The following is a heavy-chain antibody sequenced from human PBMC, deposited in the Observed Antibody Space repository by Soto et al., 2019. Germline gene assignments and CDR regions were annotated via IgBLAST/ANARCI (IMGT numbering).Heavy chain of an antibody. Sequence: PGGSLRLSCAASGFTFSNYAMSWVRQAPGKGLKWVSTISGSGGSTYYADSVKGRFTISRDNSKNTLYLQMNSLTAEDTGVSYCAKAGVVAACDIWGQGTMVNVS. D-gene: IGHD2-15*01. CDR2: ISGSGGST. V-gene: IGHV3-23*01. CDR1: GFTFSNYA. CDR3: AKAGVVAACDI. J-gene: IGHJ3*02.